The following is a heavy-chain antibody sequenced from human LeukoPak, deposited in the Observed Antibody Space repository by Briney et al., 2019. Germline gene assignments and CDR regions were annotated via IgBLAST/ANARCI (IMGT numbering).Heavy chain of an antibody. Sequence: SETLSLTCTVSGGSISSYYWSWIRQPPGKGLEWIGYIYYSGSTYYNPSLKSRVTISVDTSKNQFSLKLSSVTAADTAVYYCARHPEVFDPWGQGTLVTVSS. CDR2: IYYSGST. J-gene: IGHJ5*02. CDR1: GGSISSYY. CDR3: ARHPEVFDP. V-gene: IGHV4-59*08.